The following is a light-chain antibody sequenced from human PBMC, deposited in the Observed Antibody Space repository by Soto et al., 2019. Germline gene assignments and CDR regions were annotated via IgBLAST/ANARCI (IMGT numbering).Light chain of an antibody. V-gene: IGKV1-39*01. J-gene: IGKJ1*01. CDR2: AVS. CDR1: QSVSRY. CDR3: QQSHIKPRT. Sequence: DIQMTQSPSSLSASVGDRVTISCRASQSVSRYLNWYQQKPGKAPKLLIYAVSILESGVPSRFSGSGSGADFTLTISSLQPEDFAPYCCQQSHIKPRTFGQGTKVESK.